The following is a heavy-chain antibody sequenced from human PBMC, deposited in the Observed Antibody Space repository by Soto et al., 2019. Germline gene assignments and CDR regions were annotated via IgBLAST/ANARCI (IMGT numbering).Heavy chain of an antibody. CDR3: ATDGDYERGGGYYFDY. CDR1: GFTFSSYA. J-gene: IGHJ4*02. D-gene: IGHD4-17*01. Sequence: EVQLLESGGGLVQPGGSLRLSCAASGFTFSSYAMSWVRQAPGKGLEWGSAISGSGGSTYYPDSVKGRFTISRDNPKNTLNQQINSLRAADTAVYYCATDGDYERGGGYYFDYGGQGTLVTVSS. V-gene: IGHV3-23*01. CDR2: ISGSGGST.